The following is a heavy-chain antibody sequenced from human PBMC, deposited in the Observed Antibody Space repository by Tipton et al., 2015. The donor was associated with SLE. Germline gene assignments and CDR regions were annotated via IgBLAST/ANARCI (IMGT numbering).Heavy chain of an antibody. Sequence: QLVQSGGGVVQPGRSLRLSCAASGFTFSDYAMHWVRQSPSKGLEWVAIIWYDGSNKYYADSVKGRFTISRDNSKNTLYLQMNSLRAEDTAVYYCAREDADYYYYYMDVWGKGTTVTVSS. CDR3: AREDADYYYYYMDV. CDR1: GFTFSDYA. CDR2: IWYDGSNK. J-gene: IGHJ6*03. V-gene: IGHV3-33*01. D-gene: IGHD2-8*01.